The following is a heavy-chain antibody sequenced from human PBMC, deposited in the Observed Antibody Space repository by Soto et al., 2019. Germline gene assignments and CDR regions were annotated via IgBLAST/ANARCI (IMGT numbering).Heavy chain of an antibody. D-gene: IGHD1-1*01. CDR3: ARALPRTGLGFDH. Sequence: ASVKVSCKASGGTFSSYAISWVRQAPGQRPEWMGWINPNNGATHFARNFQGRVTMTRDTSITTAYMELVGLESDDSAFYFCARALPRTGLGFDHWGQGTLVTVSS. J-gene: IGHJ4*02. CDR2: INPNNGAT. CDR1: GGTFSSYA. V-gene: IGHV1-2*02.